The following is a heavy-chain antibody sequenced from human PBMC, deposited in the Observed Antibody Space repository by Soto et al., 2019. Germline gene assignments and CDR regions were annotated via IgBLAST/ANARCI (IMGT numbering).Heavy chain of an antibody. J-gene: IGHJ4*02. CDR3: AKGAGFDFWSGYPSVDY. Sequence: EVQLLESGGGLVQPGGSLRLSCASSGFTFSSYAMTWVRQAPGKGLEWVSAISGSGGSTYYADSVKGRFTISRDNSKNTLHLQMNSLRAEDTAVYYCAKGAGFDFWSGYPSVDYWGQGTLVTVSS. CDR2: ISGSGGST. CDR1: GFTFSSYA. V-gene: IGHV3-23*01. D-gene: IGHD3-3*01.